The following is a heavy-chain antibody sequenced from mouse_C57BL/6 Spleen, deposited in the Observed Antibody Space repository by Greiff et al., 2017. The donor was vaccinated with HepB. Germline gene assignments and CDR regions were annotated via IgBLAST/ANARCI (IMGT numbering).Heavy chain of an antibody. Sequence: QVQLQQPGAELVKPGASVKMSCKASGYTFTSYWITWVKQRPGQGLEWIGDIYPGSGSTNYTEKFKSKATLTVDTSSSTAYMQLSSLTSEDSAVYYCARPGLLYWYFDVWGTGTTVTVSS. V-gene: IGHV1-55*01. D-gene: IGHD2-10*01. CDR3: ARPGLLYWYFDV. CDR1: GYTFTSYW. CDR2: IYPGSGST. J-gene: IGHJ1*03.